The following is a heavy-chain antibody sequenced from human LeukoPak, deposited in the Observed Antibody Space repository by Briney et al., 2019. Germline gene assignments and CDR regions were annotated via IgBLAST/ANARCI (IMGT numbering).Heavy chain of an antibody. CDR2: IWVDGTRK. CDR3: VAVLVPAAFWHFDV. D-gene: IGHD2-2*01. Sequence: PGGSLRLSCATSGFPFSQHGYHWVRQAPGKGLEWTAVIWVDGTRKYYADSVEGRFTISRDNSKSTLYLQIDSPRPEDTAVYYCVAVLVPAAFWHFDVWGRGTQVTVSS. CDR1: GFPFSQHG. J-gene: IGHJ2*01. V-gene: IGHV3-33*01.